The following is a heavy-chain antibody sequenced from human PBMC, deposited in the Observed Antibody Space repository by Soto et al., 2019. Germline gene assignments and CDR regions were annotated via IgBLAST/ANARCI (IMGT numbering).Heavy chain of an antibody. V-gene: IGHV3-11*03. Sequence: GGSLRLSCAASGFTFSNYYMSWIRQAPGKGLEWVSYISSSSSYTNYADSVKGRFTISRDNAKNSLYLQMNSLRAEDTAVYYCARRGMAHNGPHWGQGTLVTVSS. CDR1: GFTFSNYY. CDR3: ARRGMAHNGPH. J-gene: IGHJ4*02. D-gene: IGHD2-8*01. CDR2: ISSSSSYT.